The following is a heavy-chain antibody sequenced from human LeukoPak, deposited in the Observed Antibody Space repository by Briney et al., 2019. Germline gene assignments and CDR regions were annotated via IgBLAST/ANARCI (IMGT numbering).Heavy chain of an antibody. V-gene: IGHV1-2*02. CDR3: ARDLDSSSSLDY. CDR2: IHPSSGAT. CDR1: GYTFTGHY. D-gene: IGHD6-6*01. Sequence: ASVKISCKASGYTFTGHYMHWVRQPPGQGLEWMGWIHPSSGATNYAQTFQGRVTMTRDTSFSTAYMELSRLRSDDTAMFYCARDLDSSSSLDYWGQGPLVTVSS. J-gene: IGHJ4*02.